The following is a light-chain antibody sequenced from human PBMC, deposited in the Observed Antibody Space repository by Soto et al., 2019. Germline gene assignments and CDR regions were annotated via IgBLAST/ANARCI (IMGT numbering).Light chain of an antibody. CDR2: SVS. CDR1: SSDIGAYDH. J-gene: IGLJ1*01. V-gene: IGLV2-14*01. CDR3: ISYTVSRSYV. Sequence: QSVLAQPASVSGSPGQSITISCSGTSSDIGAYDHVAWFQQFPGKTPKLVIYSVSNRPSGVSYRFSGSKSGNTASLTISGLQADVEADYYCISYTVSRSYVFGPGTKVTVL.